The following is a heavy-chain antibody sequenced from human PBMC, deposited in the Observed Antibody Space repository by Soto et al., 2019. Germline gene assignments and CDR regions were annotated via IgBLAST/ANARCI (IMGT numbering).Heavy chain of an antibody. Sequence: QVQLQESGPGLVKPSQTLSLTCTVSGGSISSGGYYWSWIRQHPGKGLEWVGYIYYSGSTYYNPSLNSRVTISVDTSKNQFSLKLSSVTAADTAVYYGARDRDIVATIRAFDIWGQGTMVTVSS. J-gene: IGHJ3*02. D-gene: IGHD5-12*01. V-gene: IGHV4-31*03. CDR3: ARDRDIVATIRAFDI. CDR1: GGSISSGGYY. CDR2: IYYSGST.